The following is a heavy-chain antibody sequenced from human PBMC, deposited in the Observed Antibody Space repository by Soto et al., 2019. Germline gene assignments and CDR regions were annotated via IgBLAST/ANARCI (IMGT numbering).Heavy chain of an antibody. D-gene: IGHD6-19*01. CDR1: GFTFSSYA. Sequence: QVQLVESGGGVVQPGRSLRLSCAASGFTFSSYAMHWVRQAPGKGLEWVAVISYDGSNKYYADSVKGRFTISRDNSKNTLYLQMNSLRAEDTAVYYCARDRIAVAGILSSYRSQYYFDYWGQGTLVTVSS. CDR3: ARDRIAVAGILSSYRSQYYFDY. V-gene: IGHV3-30-3*01. CDR2: ISYDGSNK. J-gene: IGHJ4*02.